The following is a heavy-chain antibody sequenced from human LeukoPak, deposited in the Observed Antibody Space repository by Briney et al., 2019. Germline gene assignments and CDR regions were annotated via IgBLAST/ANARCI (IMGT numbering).Heavy chain of an antibody. Sequence: ASVKVSCKASAGTFSSYAISWVRQDPGQGLEWMGGIIPLFGTANYAQNFQGRVTITADESTSTAYMELSSLRSEDTAVYYCASASVYYYDSSGYGRAFDIWGQGTMVTVSS. J-gene: IGHJ3*02. CDR1: AGTFSSYA. CDR2: IIPLFGTA. CDR3: ASASVYYYDSSGYGRAFDI. V-gene: IGHV1-69*13. D-gene: IGHD3-22*01.